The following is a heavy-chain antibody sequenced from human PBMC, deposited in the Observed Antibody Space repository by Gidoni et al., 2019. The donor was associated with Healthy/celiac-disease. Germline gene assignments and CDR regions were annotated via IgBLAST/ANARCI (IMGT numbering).Heavy chain of an antibody. CDR1: GFTFSSYW. CDR2: IKQDGSEK. Sequence: EVQLVESGGGSVQPGGSLRLSCAASGFTFSSYWMSWVRQAPGKGLEWVANIKQDGSEKYYVDSVKGRFTISRDNAKNSLYLQMNSLRAEDTAVYYCARDMYYDFWSGYYYYYGMDVWGQGTTVTVSS. J-gene: IGHJ6*02. V-gene: IGHV3-7*01. D-gene: IGHD3-3*01. CDR3: ARDMYYDFWSGYYYYYGMDV.